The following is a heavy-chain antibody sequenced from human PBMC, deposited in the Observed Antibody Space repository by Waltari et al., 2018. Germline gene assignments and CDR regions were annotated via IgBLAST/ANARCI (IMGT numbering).Heavy chain of an antibody. D-gene: IGHD2-15*01. V-gene: IGHV4-4*02. CDR3: ARDRGRGLYLDS. CDR1: GDSVSSPYW. Sequence: QLQLQQSGPGLMQPSGTLSLTCAVSGDSVSSPYWWSWVRQSPGKGLEWIGQVHGSGRTNYSPSFASRVTVSLDTSSNEILLKVTSATAADTAVYYCARDRGRGLYLDSWGQGTQVTVSP. CDR2: VHGSGRT. J-gene: IGHJ4*02.